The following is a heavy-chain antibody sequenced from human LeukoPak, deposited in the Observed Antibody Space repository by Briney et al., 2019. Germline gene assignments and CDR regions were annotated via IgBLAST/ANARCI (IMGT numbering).Heavy chain of an antibody. J-gene: IGHJ4*02. CDR1: GYTFTGYY. CDR3: ARDQTGFCSGSSCLGSTFDY. V-gene: IGHV1-2*02. D-gene: IGHD2-15*01. CDR2: VNPNSGGT. Sequence: GASVKVSCKASGYTFTGYYMHWVRQAPGQGLGWMGWVNPNSGGTNYAQKFQGRVTMTRDTSISTAYMELSRLRSDDTAVYYCARDQTGFCSGSSCLGSTFDYWGQGTLVTVSS.